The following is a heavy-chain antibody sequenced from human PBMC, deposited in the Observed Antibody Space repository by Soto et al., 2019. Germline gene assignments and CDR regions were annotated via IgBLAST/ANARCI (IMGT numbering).Heavy chain of an antibody. J-gene: IGHJ4*02. CDR1: GGSISNYY. V-gene: IGHV4-59*01. Sequence: PSETLSLTCSVSGGSISNYYWSWIRQPPGKGLEWIGYIYSSGGTNYNPSLESRVTISVDTSKNQFSLRLSSVAAADTAVYYCARADYDWNYGQRFDCWGQGTLVTVSS. D-gene: IGHD1-7*01. CDR2: IYSSGGT. CDR3: ARADYDWNYGQRFDC.